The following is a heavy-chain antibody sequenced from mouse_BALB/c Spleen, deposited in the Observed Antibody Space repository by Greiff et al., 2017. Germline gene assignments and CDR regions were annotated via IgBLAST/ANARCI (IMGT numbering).Heavy chain of an antibody. CDR1: GFTFSSYA. V-gene: IGHV5-9-1*01. CDR2: ISSGGSYT. D-gene: IGHD1-1*01. CDR3: ARSTNWYFDV. J-gene: IGHJ1*01. Sequence: EVMLVESGGGLVKPGGSLKLSCAASGFTFSSYAMSWVRQTPEKRLEWVATISSGGSYTYYPDSVKGRFTISRDNAKNTLYLRMSSLRSEDTAMYYCARSTNWYFDVWGAGTTVTVSS.